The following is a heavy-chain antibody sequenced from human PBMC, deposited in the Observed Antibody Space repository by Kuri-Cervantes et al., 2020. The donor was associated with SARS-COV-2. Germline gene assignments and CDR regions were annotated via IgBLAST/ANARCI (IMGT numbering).Heavy chain of an antibody. CDR3: ANTGIVGAKRSQHYYYYYYMDV. J-gene: IGHJ6*03. CDR2: IRYDGSNK. CDR1: GFTFSSYG. V-gene: IGHV3-30*02. D-gene: IGHD1-26*01. Sequence: GGSLRLSCAASGFTFSSYGMHWVRQAPGKGLEWVAFIRYDGSNKYYADSVKGRFTISRDNSKNTLYLQMNSLRAEDTAVYYCANTGIVGAKRSQHYYYYYYMDVWGKGTTVTVSS.